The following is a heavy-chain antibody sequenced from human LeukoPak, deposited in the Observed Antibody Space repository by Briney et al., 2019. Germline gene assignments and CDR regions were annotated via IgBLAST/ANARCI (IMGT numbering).Heavy chain of an antibody. J-gene: IGHJ3*02. CDR3: AREAEVDDAFDI. CDR1: GYTFASYY. Sequence: ASVKVSCKASGYTFASYYMHWVRQAPGQGLEWMGIINPSGGSTSYAQKFQGRVTMTRDTSTSTVYMELSSLRSEDTAVYYCAREAEVDDAFDIWGQGTMVTVSS. V-gene: IGHV1-46*01. CDR2: INPSGGST.